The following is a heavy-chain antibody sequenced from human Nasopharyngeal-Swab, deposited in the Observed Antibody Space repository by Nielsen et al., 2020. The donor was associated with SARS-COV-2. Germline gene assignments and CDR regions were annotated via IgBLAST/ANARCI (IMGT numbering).Heavy chain of an antibody. V-gene: IGHV3-23*01. CDR1: GFTFSTYA. J-gene: IGHJ4*02. Sequence: GESLKISCAASGFTFSTYAMTWVRQAPGKGLEWVSTIDAGGGNTWYADSVKGRFTISRDNSKSTLYLQMNSLRAEDTALYYCARDTENSPWYWGQGTLVTVSS. CDR2: IDAGGGNT. D-gene: IGHD4-23*01. CDR3: ARDTENSPWY.